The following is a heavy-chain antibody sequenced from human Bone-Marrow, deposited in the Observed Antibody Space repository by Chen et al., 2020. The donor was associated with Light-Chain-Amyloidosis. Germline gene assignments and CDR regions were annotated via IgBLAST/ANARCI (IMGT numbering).Heavy chain of an antibody. CDR3: AKDVDRRLGYYYYMDV. D-gene: IGHD6-19*01. CDR2: IRYDGSNK. Sequence: QVQLVESGGGAVQPGGFLRLSCAASGFTFSSYGMHWVRQAPGKGLEWVAFIRYDGSNKYYADSVKGRFTISRDNSKNTLYLQMNSLRAEDTAVYYCAKDVDRRLGYYYYMDVWGKGTTVTVSS. CDR1: GFTFSSYG. J-gene: IGHJ6*03. V-gene: IGHV3-30*02.